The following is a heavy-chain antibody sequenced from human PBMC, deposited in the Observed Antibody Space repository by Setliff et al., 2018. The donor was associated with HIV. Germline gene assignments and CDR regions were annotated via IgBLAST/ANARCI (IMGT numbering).Heavy chain of an antibody. J-gene: IGHJ6*03. CDR1: GFTFSTYA. V-gene: IGHV3-23*01. CDR3: AKGYSGFEGAGARNYYYYYYMDV. CDR2: ISGSDDIT. Sequence: GGSLRLSCAASGFTFSTYAMSWVRQAPGKGLEWVSGISGSDDITYYADSVKGRFTISRDNSKNTLFLQMNSLRAKDTAVYYCAKGYSGFEGAGARNYYYYYYMDVWGKGTTVTVSS. D-gene: IGHD5-12*01.